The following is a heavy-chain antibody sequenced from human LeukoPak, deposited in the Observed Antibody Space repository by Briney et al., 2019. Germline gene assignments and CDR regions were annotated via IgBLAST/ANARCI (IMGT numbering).Heavy chain of an antibody. CDR3: ARRIAVAVGAFDI. CDR1: GYSFTSYW. CDR2: IYPGDSDT. D-gene: IGHD6-19*01. V-gene: IGHV5-51*01. J-gene: IGHJ3*02. Sequence: GESLKISCKGSGYSFTSYWIGWVRQMPGKGLEWMGVIYPGDSDTRYSPSFQGQVTISADKSISTAYLQWSSLKASDTAMYYCARRIAVAVGAFDIWGQGTMVTVSS.